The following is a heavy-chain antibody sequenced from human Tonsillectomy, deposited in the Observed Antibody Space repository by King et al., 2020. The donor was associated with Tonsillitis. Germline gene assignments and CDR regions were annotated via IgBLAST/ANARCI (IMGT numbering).Heavy chain of an antibody. D-gene: IGHD3-22*01. Sequence: QLVQSGAEVKKPGESLKISCKGAGYIFTNYWIGWVRQLPGKGLEWMGIIYPGDSDTRYSPSFQCQVTISADKSISSAYLQWSSLKASYTAMYYCARPLDYYDSSVYDYWGQGTLVTVSS. J-gene: IGHJ4*02. CDR2: IYPGDSDT. CDR1: GYIFTNYW. V-gene: IGHV5-51*01. CDR3: ARPLDYYDSSVYDY.